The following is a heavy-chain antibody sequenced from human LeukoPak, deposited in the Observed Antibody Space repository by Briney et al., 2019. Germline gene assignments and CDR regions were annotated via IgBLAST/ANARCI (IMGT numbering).Heavy chain of an antibody. J-gene: IGHJ4*02. Sequence: VASVKVSCKASGYTFTGYYMHWVRQAPGRGLEWVGCINPKSGSTNYAQKFQGRFTITRDKSMRTAYMELRRLTSDDTAVYYCAASGDYGDYDPTFDYWGQGTVVTVSS. V-gene: IGHV1-2*02. CDR2: INPKSGST. CDR3: AASGDYGDYDPTFDY. CDR1: GYTFTGYY. D-gene: IGHD4-17*01.